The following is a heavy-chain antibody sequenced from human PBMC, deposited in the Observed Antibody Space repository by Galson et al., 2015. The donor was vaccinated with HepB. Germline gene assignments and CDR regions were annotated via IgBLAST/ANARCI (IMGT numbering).Heavy chain of an antibody. J-gene: IGHJ4*02. Sequence: LRLSCAASGFSFSDYGMHWVRQAPGKGLEYVSTITKNGDNTYYADSLKGRFTISRDNSKNTLYLQMSGLRVEDTALYYCVEDGTPTMTHLDYWGQGTLVTVSS. CDR3: VEDGTPTMTHLDY. CDR2: ITKNGDNT. CDR1: GFSFSDYG. D-gene: IGHD4-17*01. V-gene: IGHV3-64D*06.